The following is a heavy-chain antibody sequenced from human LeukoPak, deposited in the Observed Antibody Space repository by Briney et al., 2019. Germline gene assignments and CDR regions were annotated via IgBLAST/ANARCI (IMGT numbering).Heavy chain of an antibody. Sequence: SETLSLTCTVSGASISSYSWSWIRQPPGKGLEWIGYIYYSESANYNPSLKSRVTISVDTSKNQFSLKLSSVTAADTAVYYCARSTDDYDYFDYWGQGTLVTVSS. CDR3: ARSTDDYDYFDY. J-gene: IGHJ4*02. CDR2: IYYSESA. CDR1: GASISSYS. V-gene: IGHV4-59*08. D-gene: IGHD4-17*01.